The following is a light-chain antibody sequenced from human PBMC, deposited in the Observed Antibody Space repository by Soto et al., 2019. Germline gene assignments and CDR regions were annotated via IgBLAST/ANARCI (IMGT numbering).Light chain of an antibody. CDR3: QQYMSSVT. Sequence: EIVLTQSPGSLSLSPGQRATLSCRASQSVDSTFFAWYQKKPGQAPRLLIYGASKRDTGVPDRFSVSGSGTDFTLTISRPEPEDLAVYYCQQYMSSVTFGQGTKVEI. J-gene: IGKJ1*01. CDR1: QSVDSTF. V-gene: IGKV3-20*01. CDR2: GAS.